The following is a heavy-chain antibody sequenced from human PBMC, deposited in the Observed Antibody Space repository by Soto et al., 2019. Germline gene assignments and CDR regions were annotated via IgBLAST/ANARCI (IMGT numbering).Heavy chain of an antibody. CDR1: GGSISRYY. J-gene: IGHJ4*02. CDR3: AKEHWGSFDF. Sequence: SETLSLTCTVSGGSISRYYWSWIRQPPGEGLEWIGFIYYSGTTNYNPSLKSRVTISRDTSKNQFSLTLSSVTAADTAVYYCAKEHWGSFDFWGQGALVTVSS. V-gene: IGHV4-59*01. CDR2: IYYSGTT. D-gene: IGHD3-16*01.